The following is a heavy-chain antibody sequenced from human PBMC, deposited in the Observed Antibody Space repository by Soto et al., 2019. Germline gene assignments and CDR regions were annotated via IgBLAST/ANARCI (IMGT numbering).Heavy chain of an antibody. CDR2: ISAYNGNT. Sequence: ASVKLSCKASGYTFTSYGISWVRQAPGQGLEWMGWISAYNGNTNYAQKLQGRVTMTTDTSTSTAYMELRSLRSDDTAVYYCARDLTGTTAPGWFDPWGQGTLVTVSS. CDR3: ARDLTGTTAPGWFDP. CDR1: GYTFTSYG. V-gene: IGHV1-18*01. J-gene: IGHJ5*02. D-gene: IGHD1-7*01.